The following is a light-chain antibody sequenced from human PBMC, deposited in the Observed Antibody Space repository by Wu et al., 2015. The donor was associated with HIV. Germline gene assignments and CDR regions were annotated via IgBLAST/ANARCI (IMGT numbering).Light chain of an antibody. CDR2: DAS. CDR1: QSVSNY. Sequence: DIVLTQSPATLSLSPGERATLSCRASQSVSNYLAWYQQKPGQPPRLLIYDASNRATGIPARFSGSGSGTDFTLTISSPEPEDSAVYYCQQRSNWPPITFGGGPRWRSN. CDR3: QQRSNWPPIT. V-gene: IGKV3-11*01. J-gene: IGKJ4*01.